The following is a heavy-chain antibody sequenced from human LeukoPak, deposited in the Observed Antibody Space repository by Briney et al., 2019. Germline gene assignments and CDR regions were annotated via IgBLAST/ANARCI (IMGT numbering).Heavy chain of an antibody. D-gene: IGHD2-2*01. CDR1: GGTFSSYA. J-gene: IGHJ3*02. V-gene: IGHV1-69*13. CDR3: ARPSAGYCSSTSCYGDAFDI. CDR2: IIPIFGTT. Sequence: SVKVSCKASGGTFSSYAISWVRQAPGQGLEWMGGIIPIFGTTNYAQKFQGRVTITADESTSTAYMELSSLRSGDTAVYYCARPSAGYCSSTSCYGDAFDIWGQGTMVTVSS.